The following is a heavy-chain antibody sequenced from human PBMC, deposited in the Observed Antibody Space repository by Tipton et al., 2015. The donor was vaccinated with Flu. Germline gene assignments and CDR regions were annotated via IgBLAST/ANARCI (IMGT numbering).Heavy chain of an antibody. D-gene: IGHD6-6*01. Sequence: SLRLSCAASGFTFSSYWMNWVRQAPGKGLEWVANIKQDGSAKYYVDSVKGRFTISRDNSKNSVYLEMNSLRAEDTALYYCARAVGSSSSYWGQGTLVTVSS. CDR1: GFTFSSYW. J-gene: IGHJ4*02. CDR2: IKQDGSAK. CDR3: ARAVGSSSSY. V-gene: IGHV3-7*01.